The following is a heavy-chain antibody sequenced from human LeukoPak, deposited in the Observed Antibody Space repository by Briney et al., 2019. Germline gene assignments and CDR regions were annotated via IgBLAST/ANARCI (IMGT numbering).Heavy chain of an antibody. V-gene: IGHV4-61*02. CDR2: IYSSGST. CDR3: ARYPGYCTNGVCSDYFDY. Sequence: SQTLSLTCTVSGGSISSGSYYWSWMRQPAGKGLEWIGRIYSSGSTNYNPSLKSRVTISVDTSKNQFSLKLSSVTAADTAVYYCARYPGYCTNGVCSDYFDYWGQGTLVTVSS. CDR1: GGSISSGSYY. J-gene: IGHJ4*02. D-gene: IGHD2-8*01.